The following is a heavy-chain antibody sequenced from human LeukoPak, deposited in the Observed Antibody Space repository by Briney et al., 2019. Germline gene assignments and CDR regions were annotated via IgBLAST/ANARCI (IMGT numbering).Heavy chain of an antibody. CDR1: GFTFSIYA. CDR3: AKGVSRSGSYLDY. D-gene: IGHD1-26*01. J-gene: IGHJ4*02. Sequence: PGGSLRLSCAASGFTFSIYAMSWVRQAPGKGLEWVSAISGSGGSTYYADSVKGRFTISRDNSKNTLYLQMNSLRAEDTAVYYCAKGVSRSGSYLDYWGQGTLVTVSS. V-gene: IGHV3-23*01. CDR2: ISGSGGST.